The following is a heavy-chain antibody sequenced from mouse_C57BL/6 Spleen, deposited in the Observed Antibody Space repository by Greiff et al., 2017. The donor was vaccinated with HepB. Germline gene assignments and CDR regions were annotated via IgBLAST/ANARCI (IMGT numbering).Heavy chain of an antibody. CDR2: IDPSDSYT. D-gene: IGHD3-2*02. V-gene: IGHV1-69*01. Sequence: VQLQQPGAELVMPGASVKLSCKASGYTFTSYWMHWVKQRPGQGLEWIGEIDPSDSYTNYNQKFKGKSTLTVDKSSSTAYMQLSSLTSEDSAVYYYATAAQARTYYLDYWGQGTTLTVSS. CDR1: GYTFTSYW. CDR3: ATAAQARTYYLDY. J-gene: IGHJ2*01.